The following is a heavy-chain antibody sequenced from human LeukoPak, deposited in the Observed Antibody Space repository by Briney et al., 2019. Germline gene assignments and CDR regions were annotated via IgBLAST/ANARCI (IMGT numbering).Heavy chain of an antibody. Sequence: ASVKVSCKAFGYTFTSNYMHWVRQAPGQGPEWMGVISPSGGSTTYAQKFQGRVTLTRDMSTSTDYLELSSLRSEDTALYYCARDSWDYDDSSGYYQNYWGQGTLVTVSS. J-gene: IGHJ4*02. V-gene: IGHV1-46*01. CDR2: ISPSGGST. CDR1: GYTFTSNY. CDR3: ARDSWDYDDSSGYYQNY. D-gene: IGHD3-22*01.